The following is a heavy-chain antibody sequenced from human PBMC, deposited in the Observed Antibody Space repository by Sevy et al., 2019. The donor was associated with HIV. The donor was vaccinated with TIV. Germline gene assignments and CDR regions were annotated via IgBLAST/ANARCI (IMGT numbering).Heavy chain of an antibody. J-gene: IGHJ3*02. CDR1: GGSISSGGYF. CDR3: ARDRDIWKVDAFDT. Sequence: SETLSLTCTVSGGSISSGGYFWSWIRQHPGKGLEWIGCIYYSGNTYYNPSLKSRVTISVGTSKNQLSLKLSSVTAADTAVYFCARDRDIWKVDAFDTWGQGTMVTVSS. CDR2: IYYSGNT. D-gene: IGHD1-20*01. V-gene: IGHV4-31*03.